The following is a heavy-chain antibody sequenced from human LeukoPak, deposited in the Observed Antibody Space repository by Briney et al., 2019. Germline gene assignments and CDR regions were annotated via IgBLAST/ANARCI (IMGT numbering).Heavy chain of an antibody. J-gene: IGHJ4*02. CDR1: GFTFSSYG. Sequence: GGSLRLSCAASGFTFSSYGMHWVRQAPGKGLEWVAVIWYDGSNKYYAVSVKGRFTISRDNSKNTLYLQMNSLRAEDTAVYYCTKDNWGLDYWGQGTLVTVSS. CDR2: IWYDGSNK. D-gene: IGHD7-27*01. V-gene: IGHV3-33*06. CDR3: TKDNWGLDY.